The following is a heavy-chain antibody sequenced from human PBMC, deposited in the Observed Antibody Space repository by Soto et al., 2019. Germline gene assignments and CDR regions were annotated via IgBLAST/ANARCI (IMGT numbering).Heavy chain of an antibody. CDR1: GFTFSSYG. D-gene: IGHD5-18*01. Sequence: GGSLRLSCAASGFTFSSYGMHWVRQAPGKGLEWVAVIWYDGSNKYYADSVKGRFTISRDNSKNTLYLQMNSLRAEDTAVYYCARDALPSLRYSYGYRRGYFDYWGQGTLVTVSS. CDR3: ARDALPSLRYSYGYRRGYFDY. V-gene: IGHV3-33*01. J-gene: IGHJ4*02. CDR2: IWYDGSNK.